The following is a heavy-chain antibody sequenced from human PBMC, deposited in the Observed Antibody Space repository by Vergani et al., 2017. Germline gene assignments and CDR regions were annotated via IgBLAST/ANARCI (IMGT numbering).Heavy chain of an antibody. Sequence: QLLQSGRGLVQPGGSLRLSCAASGFTFSIYAVNWVRQAPGKGLEWVSAIRGSDNTYYADSVKGRFTISRDTSKNTVYLQMNRLRPEDTAVYYCAKEKVGGATGPFDYWGQGSLVIVSS. CDR3: AKEKVGGATGPFDY. CDR1: GFTFSIYA. V-gene: IGHV3-23*01. D-gene: IGHD1-26*01. J-gene: IGHJ4*02. CDR2: IRGSDNT.